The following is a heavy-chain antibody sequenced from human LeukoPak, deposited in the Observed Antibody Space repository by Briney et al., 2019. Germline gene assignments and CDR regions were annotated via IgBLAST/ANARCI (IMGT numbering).Heavy chain of an antibody. CDR2: INTYNGHT. V-gene: IGHV1-18*04. CDR1: GYSFTSYF. J-gene: IGHJ4*02. D-gene: IGHD2-15*01. CDR3: ARDLFLLRRGLQAFDY. Sequence: ASVKVSCKASGYSFTSYFIRWVRQAPGQGLEWMGWINTYNGHTNYAQKLQGSVTMTTDTSTSTAYMERSKLRSDDTDVYYCARDLFLLRRGLQAFDYWGQGTLVTVSS.